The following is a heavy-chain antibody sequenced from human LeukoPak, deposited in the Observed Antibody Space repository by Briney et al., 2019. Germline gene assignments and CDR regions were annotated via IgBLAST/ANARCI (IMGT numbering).Heavy chain of an antibody. CDR2: ISSSSSYI. CDR3: ARARVIAVADAFDI. Sequence: GGSLRLSCAASGFTFSSYSMNWVRQAPGKGLEWVSSISSSSSYIYYADSVKGRFTISRDNAKNSLYLQMNSLRAEDTAVYYCARARVIAVADAFDIWGQGTMVTVSS. J-gene: IGHJ3*02. D-gene: IGHD6-19*01. V-gene: IGHV3-21*01. CDR1: GFTFSSYS.